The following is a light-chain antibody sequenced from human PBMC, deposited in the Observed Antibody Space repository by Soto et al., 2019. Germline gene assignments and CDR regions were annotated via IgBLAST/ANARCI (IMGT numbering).Light chain of an antibody. Sequence: EIVMTQSPLTLNVTSGEPASISCRARQSLLYNNTYNYLDWXXQQPGXXPXXLIYFGSNRAPGVPDRLSGSGSGTDFTPKINRVEAEDVGTYYCMQALQSLTFGQGTRLEIK. CDR1: QSLLYNNTYNY. CDR2: FGS. V-gene: IGKV2-28*01. CDR3: MQALQSLT. J-gene: IGKJ5*01.